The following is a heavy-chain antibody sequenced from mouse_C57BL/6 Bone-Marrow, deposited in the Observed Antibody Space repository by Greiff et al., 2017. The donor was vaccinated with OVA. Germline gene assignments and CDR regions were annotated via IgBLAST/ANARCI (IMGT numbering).Heavy chain of an antibody. Sequence: QVQLQQPGAELVKPGASVKVSCKASGYTFTNYWMHWVKQRPGQGLEWIGRIHPSDSYTNYNQKFKGKATLTVDKSSSTAYMQLSSLTSEDSAVYYCAIGGSSSFYYAMDYWGQGTSVTVSS. CDR2: IHPSDSYT. CDR3: AIGGSSSFYYAMDY. J-gene: IGHJ4*01. D-gene: IGHD1-1*01. CDR1: GYTFTNYW. V-gene: IGHV1-74*01.